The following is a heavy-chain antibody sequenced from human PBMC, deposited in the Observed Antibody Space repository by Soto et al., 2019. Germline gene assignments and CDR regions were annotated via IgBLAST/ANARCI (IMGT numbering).Heavy chain of an antibody. CDR3: ARLFAGATGNWYFDL. D-gene: IGHD1-1*01. Sequence: QVQLQQWGAGLLKPSETLSLTCAVYGGSFSGYYWSWVRQPPGKGLEWIGEITHSGGINYNPSLKSRVTMSLDTSKNQFSLRLTSVSDADTAVYYCARLFAGATGNWYFDLWGRGTLVTVSS. V-gene: IGHV4-34*01. J-gene: IGHJ2*01. CDR1: GGSFSGYY. CDR2: ITHSGGI.